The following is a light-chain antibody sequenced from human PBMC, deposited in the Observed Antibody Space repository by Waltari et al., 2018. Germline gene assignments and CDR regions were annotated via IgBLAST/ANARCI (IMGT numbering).Light chain of an antibody. V-gene: IGLV2-23*01. CDR1: SRDVGSYKF. CDR2: GGS. Sequence: QSALTQPASVSGSPGQSITISCTGSSRDVGSYKFFSWYQQHPGKAPQLMIYGGSQRPSGVSKRFSGSKSGNTASLTISGLRAEDEADYYCCSYAGSSPHVIFGGGTKLTVL. J-gene: IGLJ2*01. CDR3: CSYAGSSPHVI.